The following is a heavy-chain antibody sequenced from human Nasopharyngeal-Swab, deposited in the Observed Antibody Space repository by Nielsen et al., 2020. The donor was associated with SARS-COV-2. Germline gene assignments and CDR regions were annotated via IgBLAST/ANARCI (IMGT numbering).Heavy chain of an antibody. CDR1: GFTFSSYA. Sequence: GGSLRLSCAASGFTFSSYAMHWVRQAPGKGLEWVAVIWYDGSDKYYADSVRGRFTISRDNSKNTLYLQMNSLRAEDTAVYYCARAFPKLDYGGNSGFDYWGQGTLVTVSS. D-gene: IGHD4-23*01. V-gene: IGHV3-33*01. CDR2: IWYDGSDK. J-gene: IGHJ4*02. CDR3: ARAFPKLDYGGNSGFDY.